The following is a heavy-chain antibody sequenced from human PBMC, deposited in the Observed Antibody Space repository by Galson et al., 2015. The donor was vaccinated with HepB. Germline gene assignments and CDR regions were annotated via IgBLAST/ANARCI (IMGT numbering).Heavy chain of an antibody. J-gene: IGHJ3*02. CDR3: ARNNYYDGSGYFYAGVFDI. V-gene: IGHV1-18*01. CDR1: GHTSMNFG. D-gene: IGHD3-22*01. CDR2: INIYNGNT. Sequence: SVKVSCKASGHTSMNFGINWVRQAPGQGLEWMGWINIYNGNTKYAQKIQDRVTMTTDTSTSTAYIELRSLRSDDTAVYYCARNNYYDGSGYFYAGVFDIWGQGTMVTVSS.